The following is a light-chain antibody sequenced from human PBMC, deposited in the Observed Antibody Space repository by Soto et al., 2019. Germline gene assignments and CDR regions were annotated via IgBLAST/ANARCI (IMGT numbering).Light chain of an antibody. CDR3: QQYGSSPLYT. Sequence: EIVLTQSPGTLSLSPGERATLSCRASQSVSSSYLAWYQQKPGQAPRLLIYGASSRATGIPDRFSGSGSGTDFTLTISRLEPEDFAVYYCQQYGSSPLYTFGQGTQLVIK. V-gene: IGKV3-20*01. J-gene: IGKJ2*01. CDR2: GAS. CDR1: QSVSSSY.